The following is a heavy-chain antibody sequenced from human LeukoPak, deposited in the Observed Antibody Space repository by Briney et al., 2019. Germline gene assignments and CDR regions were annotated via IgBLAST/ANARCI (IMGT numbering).Heavy chain of an antibody. D-gene: IGHD7-27*01. V-gene: IGHV3-30*02. CDR1: GFTFSNYA. Sequence: GSLRLSCAASGFTFSNYAMHWVRQAPGKGLEWVAFIRYDGSNKYYADSVKGRFTISRDNSKNTLYLQMNSLRAEDTAVYYCAKVPDWGWGPSTGFDYWGQGTLVTVSS. CDR2: IRYDGSNK. J-gene: IGHJ4*02. CDR3: AKVPDWGWGPSTGFDY.